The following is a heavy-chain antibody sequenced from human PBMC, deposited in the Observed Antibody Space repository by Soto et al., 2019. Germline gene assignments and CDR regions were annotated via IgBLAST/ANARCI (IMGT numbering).Heavy chain of an antibody. CDR1: GFTFSSYA. CDR2: ISGSGSTI. V-gene: IGHV3-23*01. D-gene: IGHD3-22*01. J-gene: IGHJ4*02. Sequence: WGSLRLSCAASGFTFSSYAVSWVRQAPGKGPEWISSISGSGSTIYYADSVKGRFTISRDNSKNTLYLQMSSLRAEDTAVYYCAKVFYYYDSSGYYYFDYWGQGTLVTVS. CDR3: AKVFYYYDSSGYYYFDY.